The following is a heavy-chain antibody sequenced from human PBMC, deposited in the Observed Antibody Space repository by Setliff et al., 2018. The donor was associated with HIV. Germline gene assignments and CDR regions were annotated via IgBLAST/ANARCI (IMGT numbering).Heavy chain of an antibody. CDR1: GFTFSDYY. CDR3: ARGFIRGYYYDSGENTKGY. D-gene: IGHD3-22*01. CDR2: ISSSGSTI. Sequence: PGGSLRLSCAASGFTFSDYYMSWIRQAPGKGLEWVSYISSSGSTIYYADSAKGRFTISRDNAKNSLYLQMNSLRAEDTAVYYCARGFIRGYYYDSGENTKGYWGQGTLVTVS. V-gene: IGHV3-11*04. J-gene: IGHJ4*02.